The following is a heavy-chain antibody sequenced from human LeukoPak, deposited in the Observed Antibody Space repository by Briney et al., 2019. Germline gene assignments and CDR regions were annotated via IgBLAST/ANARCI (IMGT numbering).Heavy chain of an antibody. J-gene: IGHJ4*02. Sequence: GGTLRLSCAASGFTFSGYGMSWVRQAPGKGLKWVSAISGSGGSTYYADSVKGRITISRDNSKNSLYLQMNSLRAEDTAVYYCATRLAVLTTVTWFDYWGQGTLVTVSS. V-gene: IGHV3-23*01. CDR2: ISGSGGST. CDR1: GFTFSGYG. D-gene: IGHD4-17*01. CDR3: ATRLAVLTTVTWFDY.